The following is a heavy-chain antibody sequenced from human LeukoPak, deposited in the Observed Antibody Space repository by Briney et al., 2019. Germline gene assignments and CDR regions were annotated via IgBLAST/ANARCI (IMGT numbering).Heavy chain of an antibody. V-gene: IGHV1-2*06. D-gene: IGHD3-3*01. CDR1: GYTFTGYY. J-gene: IGHJ4*02. CDR2: INPNSGGT. CDR3: ARGPTSPSSYYDFWSGYYATHPFDY. Sequence: ASVKVSCKASGYTFTGYYMHWVRQAPGQGLEWMGRINPNSGGTNYAQQFQGRVTMTRDTSITTAYMKLSRLRSDDTAVYYCARGPTSPSSYYDFWSGYYATHPFDYWGQGTLVTVSS.